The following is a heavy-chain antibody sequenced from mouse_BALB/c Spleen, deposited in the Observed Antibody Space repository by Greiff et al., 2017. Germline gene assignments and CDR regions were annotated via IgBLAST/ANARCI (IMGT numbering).Heavy chain of an antibody. Sequence: DVMLVESGGGLVQPGGSLKLSCAASGFTFSSYTMSWVRQTPEKRLEWVAYISNGGGSTYYPDTVKGRFTISRDNAKNTLYLQMSSLKSEDTAMYYCARHNGAWFAYWGQGTLVTVSA. CDR3: ARHNGAWFAY. CDR2: ISNGGGST. J-gene: IGHJ3*01. CDR1: GFTFSSYT. V-gene: IGHV5-12-2*01.